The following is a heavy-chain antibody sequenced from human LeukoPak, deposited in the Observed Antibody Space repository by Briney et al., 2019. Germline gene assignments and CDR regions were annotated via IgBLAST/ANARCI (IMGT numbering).Heavy chain of an antibody. CDR2: IYYSGST. CDR1: GGSISSYY. CDR3: ASTVVVSSSRAFDI. J-gene: IGHJ3*02. V-gene: IGHV4-59*12. Sequence: SETLSLTCTVSGGSISSYYWSWIRQPPGKGLEWIGYIYYSGSTYYNPSLKSRVTISVDTSKNQFSLKLSSVTAADTAVYYCASTVVVSSSRAFDIWGQGTMVTVSS. D-gene: IGHD3-22*01.